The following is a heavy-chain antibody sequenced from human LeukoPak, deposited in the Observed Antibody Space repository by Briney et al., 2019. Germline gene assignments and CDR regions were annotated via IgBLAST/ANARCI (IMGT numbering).Heavy chain of an antibody. J-gene: IGHJ5*02. D-gene: IGHD2-15*01. V-gene: IGHV1-69*13. CDR1: GDTLSNYP. CDR3: ARGPEIVVAGTTFGAYKWFHP. CDR2: IIPMFGTA. Sequence: SVKVSFKTSGDTLSNYPFSWVRQPPGQGLEWMGGIIPMFGTAHYAEKFQGRVAITADESTSTVFMELRSLKSEDTAVYYCARGPEIVVAGTTFGAYKWFHPWGQGTLLIVSS.